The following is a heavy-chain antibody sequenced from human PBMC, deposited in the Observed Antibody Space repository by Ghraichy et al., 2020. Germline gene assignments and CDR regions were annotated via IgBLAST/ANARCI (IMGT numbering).Heavy chain of an antibody. V-gene: IGHV3-21*01. Sequence: GESLNISCAASGFTFSSHSMNWVRQAPGKGLEWVSCIGTRSSSIFYADSVKGRFTISRDNAFNSLYLQMNSLTVDDTAIYYCARESGGSQYEAFDYLGQGTLVTVSS. CDR1: GFTFSSHS. CDR3: ARESGGSQYEAFDY. J-gene: IGHJ4*02. CDR2: IGTRSSSI. D-gene: IGHD1-26*01.